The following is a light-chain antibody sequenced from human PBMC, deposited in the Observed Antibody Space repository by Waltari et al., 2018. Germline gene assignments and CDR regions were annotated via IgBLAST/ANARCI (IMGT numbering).Light chain of an antibody. Sequence: DVQMTQSPSTLSAFRGDRVTITCRASQSISVWLAWYQQKPGKAPKLLIPKASTLQGGVPSRFSGSGSGTEFTLTISSLQPDDFGTYYCQQYDDYIPLTFGGGTKVEIK. V-gene: IGKV1-5*03. J-gene: IGKJ4*01. CDR2: KAS. CDR3: QQYDDYIPLT. CDR1: QSISVW.